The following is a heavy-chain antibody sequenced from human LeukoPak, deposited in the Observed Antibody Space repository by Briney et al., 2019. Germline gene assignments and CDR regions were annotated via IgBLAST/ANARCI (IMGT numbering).Heavy chain of an antibody. V-gene: IGHV4-61*02. CDR3: ARASQIVVVVAAFKGNAFDI. J-gene: IGHJ3*02. Sequence: SETLSLTCTVSGGSISSGSYYWSWIRQPAGKGLEWIGRIYTSGSTNYNPSLKSRVTISVDTSKNQFSLKLSSVTAADTAVYYCARASQIVVVVAAFKGNAFDIWGQGTMVTVSS. D-gene: IGHD2-15*01. CDR1: GGSISSGSYY. CDR2: IYTSGST.